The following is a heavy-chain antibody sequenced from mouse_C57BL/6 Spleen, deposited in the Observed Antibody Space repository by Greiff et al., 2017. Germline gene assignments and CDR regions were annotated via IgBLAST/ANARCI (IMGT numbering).Heavy chain of an antibody. J-gene: IGHJ3*01. Sequence: VQLQQSWADLVTPAASVTLSCTASVFNIKDDYMHCVQQRPEQGLEWIGWIDPENGDTEYASKFQGKATITADTSSNTAYLQLSSLTSEDTAVYYCTTWVYYGSREFPYRGQAALVTVS. D-gene: IGHD1-1*01. CDR2: IDPENGDT. CDR3: TTWVYYGSREFPY. CDR1: VFNIKDDY. V-gene: IGHV14-4*01.